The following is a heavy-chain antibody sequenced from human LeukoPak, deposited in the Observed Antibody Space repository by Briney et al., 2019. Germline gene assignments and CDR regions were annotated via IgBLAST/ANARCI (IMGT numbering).Heavy chain of an antibody. CDR1: GFTFSSYS. J-gene: IGHJ4*02. CDR2: ISSSSSYI. D-gene: IGHD2-2*01. CDR3: ARASYCSSTSCYSPVDY. V-gene: IGHV3-21*01. Sequence: GGSLRLSCAASGFTFSSYSMNWVRQAPGRGLEWVSSISSSSSYIYYADSVKGRFTISRDNAKNSLYLQMYSLRAEDTAVYYCARASYCSSTSCYSPVDYWGQGTLVTVSS.